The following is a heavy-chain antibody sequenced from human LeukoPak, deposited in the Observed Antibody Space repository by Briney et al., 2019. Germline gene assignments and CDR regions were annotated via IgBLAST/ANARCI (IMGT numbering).Heavy chain of an antibody. V-gene: IGHV3-7*01. CDR3: ARSPKNMYSSGWYYYDSSGYDTEGCYFDY. CDR1: GFTFDDYG. J-gene: IGHJ4*02. CDR2: IKQDGSEK. Sequence: GGSLRLSCAASGFTFDDYGMSWVRQAPGKGLEWVANIKQDGSEKYYVDSVKGRFTISRDNAKNSLYLQMNSLRAEDTAVYYCARSPKNMYSSGWYYYDSSGYDTEGCYFDYWGQGTLVTVSS. D-gene: IGHD3-22*01.